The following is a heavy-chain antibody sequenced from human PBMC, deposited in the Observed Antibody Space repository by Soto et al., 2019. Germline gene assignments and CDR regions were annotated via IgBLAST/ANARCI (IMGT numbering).Heavy chain of an antibody. D-gene: IGHD5-12*01. Sequence: SLRLSCAASGFTFSNALMSWARHCPWELLEWVGRIKSKTDGGTTDYAAPVKGRFTISRDDSKNTLYLQMNSLKTEDTAVYYCTTDGGYSGYDDFLDPWGQGTLVTVSS. CDR3: TTDGGYSGYDDFLDP. CDR2: IKSKTDGGTT. CDR1: GFTFSNAL. J-gene: IGHJ5*02. V-gene: IGHV3-15*01.